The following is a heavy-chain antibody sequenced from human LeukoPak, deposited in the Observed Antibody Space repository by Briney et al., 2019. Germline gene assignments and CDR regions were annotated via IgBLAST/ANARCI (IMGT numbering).Heavy chain of an antibody. CDR3: ARHLGGGSGSYYPFDY. Sequence: GESLKISCKGSGYSFTSYWIGWVRQMPGKGLEWMGIIYPGDSDTRYSPSFQGQVTISADKSISTAYLQWSSLKASDTAMYYCARHLGGGSGSYYPFDYWGQGTLVTASS. V-gene: IGHV5-51*01. J-gene: IGHJ4*02. D-gene: IGHD3-10*01. CDR1: GYSFTSYW. CDR2: IYPGDSDT.